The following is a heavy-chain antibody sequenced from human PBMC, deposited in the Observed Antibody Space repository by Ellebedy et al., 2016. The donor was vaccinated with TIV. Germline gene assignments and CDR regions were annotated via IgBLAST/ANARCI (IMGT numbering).Heavy chain of an antibody. D-gene: IGHD6-6*01. J-gene: IGHJ1*01. Sequence: MPAETLSLTCTVSDDSISTYYWSWIRQPPGKGLEWVGCIYHSRDTNHNPSLKSRVTMSVDTSNNQFSLRLSSVTAADTAVYYCASGYSRSWGWHYFHHWGQGTLVIVSS. CDR1: DDSISTYY. CDR2: IYHSRDT. V-gene: IGHV4-59*01. CDR3: ASGYSRSWGWHYFHH.